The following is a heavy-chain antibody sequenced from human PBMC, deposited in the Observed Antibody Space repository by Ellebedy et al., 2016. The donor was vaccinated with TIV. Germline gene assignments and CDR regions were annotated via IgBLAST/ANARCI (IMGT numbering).Heavy chain of an antibody. CDR1: GYKFINYG. Sequence: AASVKVSCKASGYKFINYGYTWVRRAPGQGLEWVGYISSHNGNSNYGKNFEGRVTMTTDRPTATVFMELGSLRSDDTAMYYCARTRYSSSWPDFWGQGTLVTVSS. CDR2: ISSHNGNS. V-gene: IGHV1-18*04. CDR3: ARTRYSSSWPDF. D-gene: IGHD5-18*01. J-gene: IGHJ4*02.